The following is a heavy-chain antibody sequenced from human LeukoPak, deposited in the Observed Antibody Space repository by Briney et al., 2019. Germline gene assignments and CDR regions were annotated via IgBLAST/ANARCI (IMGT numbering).Heavy chain of an antibody. CDR1: GFTFSSYG. CDR2: ISYDGSNK. CDR3: AGPADYDSSGFDY. J-gene: IGHJ4*02. Sequence: GRSLRLSCAASGFTFSSYGMHWVRQAPGKGLEWVAVISYDGSNKYYADSVKGRFTISRDNSKNTLYLQMNSLRAEDTAVYYCAGPADYDSSGFDYWGQGTLVTVSS. V-gene: IGHV3-30*03. D-gene: IGHD3-22*01.